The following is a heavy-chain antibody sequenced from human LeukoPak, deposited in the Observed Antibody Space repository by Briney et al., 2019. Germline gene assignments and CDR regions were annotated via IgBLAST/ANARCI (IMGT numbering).Heavy chain of an antibody. Sequence: PSETLSFTCTVSGGSISSYYWSWLRQPPGKGLEWIGYIYYSGSTNYNPSLKSQVTISVDTSKNQFSLKLSSVTAADTAVYYCARFPSSSVDYWGQGTLVTVSS. D-gene: IGHD2-2*01. J-gene: IGHJ4*02. CDR2: IYYSGST. CDR1: GGSISSYY. V-gene: IGHV4-59*12. CDR3: ARFPSSSVDY.